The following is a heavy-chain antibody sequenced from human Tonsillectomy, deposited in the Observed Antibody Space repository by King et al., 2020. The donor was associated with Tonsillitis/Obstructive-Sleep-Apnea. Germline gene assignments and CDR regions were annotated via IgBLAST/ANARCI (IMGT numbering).Heavy chain of an antibody. CDR3: ARSRTKTYSSGWFDY. CDR2: IWEDGSKK. J-gene: IGHJ4*02. Sequence: VQLVESGGGVVQPGRSLRLSCAASGFTFSSYGMHWVRQAPGKGLEWVAVIWEDGSKKYDADSVKVRFTISIDNSKNTLYLQMNSLRAEDTAVYYCARSRTKTYSSGWFDYWGQGTLVTVSS. CDR1: GFTFSSYG. V-gene: IGHV3-33*01. D-gene: IGHD6-19*01.